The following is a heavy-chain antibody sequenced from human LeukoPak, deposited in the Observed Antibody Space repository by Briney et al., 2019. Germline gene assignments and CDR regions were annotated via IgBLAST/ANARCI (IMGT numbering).Heavy chain of an antibody. CDR2: IGTSSSTM. J-gene: IGHJ5*02. Sequence: GGSLRLSCAASGFTLSDDYLGWIRQAPGKGLEWVSYIGTSSSTMKYADSVKGRFTLFRDNAKNSLYLQMSSLRAEDTAVYYCARQVPSANGWFDPWGQGTLVTVSS. D-gene: IGHD2-2*01. CDR1: GFTLSDDY. CDR3: ARQVPSANGWFDP. V-gene: IGHV3-11*01.